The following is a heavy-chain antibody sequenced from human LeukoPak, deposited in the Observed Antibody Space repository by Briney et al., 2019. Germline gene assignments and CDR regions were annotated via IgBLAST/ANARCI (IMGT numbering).Heavy chain of an antibody. CDR3: ARALPRGLGMDV. D-gene: IGHD2-15*01. J-gene: IGHJ6*02. CDR1: GYTFTSYD. Sequence: ASVKVSCKASGYTFTSYDINWVRQATGQGLEWMGWMNSNSGNTGYAQKFQGRVTMTRDTSISTAYMELSSLRSEDTAVYYCARALPRGLGMDVWGQGTTVTVSS. CDR2: MNSNSGNT. V-gene: IGHV1-8*01.